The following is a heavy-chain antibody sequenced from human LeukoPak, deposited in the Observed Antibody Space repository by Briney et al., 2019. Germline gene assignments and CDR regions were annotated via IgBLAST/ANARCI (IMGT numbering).Heavy chain of an antibody. Sequence: QPGGSLRLSCAASGFTFSSYWMSWVRQAPGKGLEWVAFIRYDGSNKYYADSVKGRFTISRDDSKNTLYLQMNSLRAEDTAAYYCAKGYYFDILSGYSSLDSWGQGTLVTVSS. D-gene: IGHD3-9*01. CDR2: IRYDGSNK. V-gene: IGHV3-30*02. CDR1: GFTFSSYW. J-gene: IGHJ4*02. CDR3: AKGYYFDILSGYSSLDS.